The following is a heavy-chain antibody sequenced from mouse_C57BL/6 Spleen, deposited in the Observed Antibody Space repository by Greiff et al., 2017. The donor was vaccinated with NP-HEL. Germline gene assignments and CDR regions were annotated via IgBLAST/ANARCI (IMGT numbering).Heavy chain of an antibody. V-gene: IGHV1-66*01. CDR1: GYSFTSYY. J-gene: IGHJ3*01. Sequence: QVQLQQSGPELVKPGASVKISCKASGYSFTSYYIHWVKQRPGQGLEWIGWIYPGSGNTKYNEKFKGKATLTADTSSSTAYMQLSSLTSEDSAVYYCARDDYDAPFAYWGQGTLVTVSA. CDR3: ARDDYDAPFAY. CDR2: IYPGSGNT. D-gene: IGHD2-4*01.